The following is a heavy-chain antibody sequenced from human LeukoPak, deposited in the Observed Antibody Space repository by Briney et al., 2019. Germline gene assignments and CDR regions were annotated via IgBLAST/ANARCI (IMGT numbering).Heavy chain of an antibody. CDR2: INPNSGGT. Sequence: ASVKVSCKASGYTFTGYYMHWVRQAPGQGLEWMGWINPNSGGTNYAQKFQGRVTMTRNTSISTAYMELSSLRSEDTAVYYCARGSAYYYDSSGYYLSYWGQGTLVTVSS. CDR1: GYTFTGYY. V-gene: IGHV1-2*02. J-gene: IGHJ4*02. D-gene: IGHD3-22*01. CDR3: ARGSAYYYDSSGYYLSY.